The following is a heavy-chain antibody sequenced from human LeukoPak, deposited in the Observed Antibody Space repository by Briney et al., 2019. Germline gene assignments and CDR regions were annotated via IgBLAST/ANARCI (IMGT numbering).Heavy chain of an antibody. CDR2: ISYDGSNE. CDR1: GFTFSGYA. CDR3: ARVTGDYDFWSGLYFDY. J-gene: IGHJ4*02. V-gene: IGHV3-30*14. Sequence: PGRSLRLSCAASGFTFSGYAMHWVRQAPGKGLEWVAVISYDGSNEYYSDSVKGRFTISRDNSKNTLYLQMNSLRAEDTAVYYCARVTGDYDFWSGLYFDYWGQGTLLTVSS. D-gene: IGHD3-3*01.